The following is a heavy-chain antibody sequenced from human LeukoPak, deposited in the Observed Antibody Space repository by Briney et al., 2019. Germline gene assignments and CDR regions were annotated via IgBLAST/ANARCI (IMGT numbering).Heavy chain of an antibody. J-gene: IGHJ4*02. CDR3: AKDPHGSGSFPFDY. CDR2: ISGSGGST. CDR1: GFTFSSYA. V-gene: IGHV3-23*01. D-gene: IGHD3-10*01. Sequence: GGSLRLSCAASGFTFSSYAMSWVRQAPGKGLEWVSAISGSGGSTYYADSVKGRFTISRDNSKNTLYLQMNSPRAEDTAVYYCAKDPHGSGSFPFDYWGQGTLVTVSS.